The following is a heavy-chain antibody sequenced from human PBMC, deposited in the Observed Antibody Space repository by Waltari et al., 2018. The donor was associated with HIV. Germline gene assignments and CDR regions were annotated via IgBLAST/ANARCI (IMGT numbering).Heavy chain of an antibody. J-gene: IGHJ4*02. CDR1: GFTFSSYW. Sequence: EVQLVESGGGLVQPGGSLRLSCAASGFTFSSYWMSWVRQAPGKGLEWVANIKQDGSEKYYVDSVKGRFTISRDNAKNSLYLQMNSLRAEDTAVYYCARVWMVRGVIETYYFDYWGQGTLVTVSS. CDR3: ARVWMVRGVIETYYFDY. D-gene: IGHD3-10*01. CDR2: IKQDGSEK. V-gene: IGHV3-7*01.